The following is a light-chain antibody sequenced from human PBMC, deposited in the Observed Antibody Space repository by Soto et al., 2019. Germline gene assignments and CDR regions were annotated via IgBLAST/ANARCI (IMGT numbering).Light chain of an antibody. CDR1: QSVSYN. V-gene: IGKV3D-15*01. CDR2: DAS. Sequence: ETVMTQSPATLSVSPGDRATLSGSASQSVSYNLAWYQQKPGQAPRLLIYDASTRATGIPARFSGSASGTEFTLTISSLLSEDFAVYYCQQYNNWPLTFGGGTKVEMK. CDR3: QQYNNWPLT. J-gene: IGKJ4*01.